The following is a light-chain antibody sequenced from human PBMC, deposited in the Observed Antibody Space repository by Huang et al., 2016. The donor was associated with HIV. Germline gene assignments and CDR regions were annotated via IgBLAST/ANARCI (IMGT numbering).Light chain of an antibody. CDR1: QSVNTN. Sequence: VMMSQSPATLAASPGERVTLSCGASQSVNTNVAWYQQKPGQPPRLLIYAASTRDTGFSARFAGSGSGTEFTLTIDSLQSDDFAVYYCQQYNKWPPEYTFGQGTRLEIK. CDR2: AAS. J-gene: IGKJ2*01. V-gene: IGKV3-15*01. CDR3: QQYNKWPPEYT.